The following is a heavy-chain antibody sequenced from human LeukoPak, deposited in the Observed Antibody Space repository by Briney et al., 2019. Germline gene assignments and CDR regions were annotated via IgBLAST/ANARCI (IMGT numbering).Heavy chain of an antibody. V-gene: IGHV4-34*01. CDR3: ARHVGSY. CDR2: INHSGST. D-gene: IGHD6-25*01. CDR1: GGSFSGYY. J-gene: IGHJ4*02. Sequence: SETLSLTCAVYGGSFSGYYWSWIRQPPGKGLEWIGEINHSGSTNYNPSLKSRVTISVDTSKNQFSLRLSSVTAADTAVYYCARHVGSYWGQGTLVTVSS.